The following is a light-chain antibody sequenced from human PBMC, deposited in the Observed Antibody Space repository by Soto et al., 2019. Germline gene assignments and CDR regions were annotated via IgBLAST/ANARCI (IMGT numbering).Light chain of an antibody. CDR1: QGISSA. Sequence: AIQVTQSPSSLSASVGDRVTITCRASQGISSALVWYQQKPGKAPDLLRYDASSLESGVPSRFSGSGYGTDFSLTISSLQPEDFATYYCQQFNSYPLTFGGETKVEIK. J-gene: IGKJ4*01. CDR3: QQFNSYPLT. V-gene: IGKV1-13*02. CDR2: DAS.